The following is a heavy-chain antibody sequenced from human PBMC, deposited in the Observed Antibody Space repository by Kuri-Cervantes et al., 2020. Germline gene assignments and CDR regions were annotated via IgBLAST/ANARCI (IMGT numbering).Heavy chain of an antibody. CDR3: ARDFGEQWLMGKPAYYYYYGMDV. D-gene: IGHD6-19*01. CDR1: GFTFSVYG. Sequence: GESLKISCAASGFTFSVYGMHWVRQAPGKGLEWVAVIWSDGSNQYYADSVKGRFTISRDNSKKTVYLEMTSLRAEDTAVYYCARDFGEQWLMGKPAYYYYYGMDVWGQGTTVTVSS. V-gene: IGHV3-33*01. J-gene: IGHJ6*02. CDR2: IWSDGSNQ.